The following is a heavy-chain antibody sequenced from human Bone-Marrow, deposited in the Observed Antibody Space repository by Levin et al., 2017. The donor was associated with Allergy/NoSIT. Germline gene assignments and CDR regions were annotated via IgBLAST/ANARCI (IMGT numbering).Heavy chain of an antibody. CDR3: AGVVSSGRGFGFGPVI. Sequence: GGSLRLSCAASGFTFNNYNLHWVRRAPGKGLEWVTMISYDGNDKFYADSVKGRFTISRDNNKNTLYLQMNSLRTEDTALYYCAGVVSSGRGFGFGPVIWGQGTLVTVSS. J-gene: IGHJ4*02. CDR2: ISYDGNDK. D-gene: IGHD2-21*01. CDR1: GFTFNNYN. V-gene: IGHV3-30-3*01.